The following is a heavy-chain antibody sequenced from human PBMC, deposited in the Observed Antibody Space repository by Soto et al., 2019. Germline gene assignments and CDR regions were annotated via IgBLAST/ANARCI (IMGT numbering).Heavy chain of an antibody. CDR2: IWYDGSNK. CDR1: GFTFSSYG. CDR3: ARDGLSRDGYNYGFDY. D-gene: IGHD5-12*01. Sequence: QVQLVESGGGVVQPGRSLRLSCAASGFTFSSYGMHWVRQAPGKGLEWVAVIWYDGSNKYYADSVKGRFTISRDNSKNXLYVQTNSLRAEDTAVYYCARDGLSRDGYNYGFDYWGQGTLVTVSS. J-gene: IGHJ4*02. V-gene: IGHV3-33*01.